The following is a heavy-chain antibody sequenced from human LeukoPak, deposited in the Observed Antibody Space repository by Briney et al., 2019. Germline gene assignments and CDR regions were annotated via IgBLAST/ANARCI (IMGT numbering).Heavy chain of an antibody. V-gene: IGHV4-39*07. CDR2: IYYSGST. CDR1: GGSISSSYYY. J-gene: IGHJ3*02. Sequence: PSETLSLTCTVSGGSISSSYYYWGWIRQPPGKGLEWIGSIYYSGSTYYNPSLQSRVTISVDTSKKQFSLKLSSVTAADSAVYYCARQLGWLQEGGAFDIWGQGTMVTVSS. D-gene: IGHD5-24*01. CDR3: ARQLGWLQEGGAFDI.